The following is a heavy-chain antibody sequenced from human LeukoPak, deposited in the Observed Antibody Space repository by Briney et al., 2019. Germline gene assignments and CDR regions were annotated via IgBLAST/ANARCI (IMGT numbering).Heavy chain of an antibody. D-gene: IGHD6-13*01. CDR2: IYYSGST. CDR1: GGSISSYY. CDR3: ARSPGSSSWYGDYFDY. Sequence: SETLSLTCTVSGGSISSYYWSWIRQPPGKGLEWIGYIYYSGSTNYNPSLKSRVTISVDTSKNQFSLKLSSVTAADTAVYYCARSPGSSSWYGDYFDYWGQGTLVTVSS. V-gene: IGHV4-59*08. J-gene: IGHJ4*02.